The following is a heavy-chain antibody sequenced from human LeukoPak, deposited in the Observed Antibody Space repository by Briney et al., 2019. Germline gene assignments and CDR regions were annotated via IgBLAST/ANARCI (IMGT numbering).Heavy chain of an antibody. V-gene: IGHV5-51*01. CDR1: GYAFSTYY. Sequence: GESLKISCAGYGYAFSTYYIGWVRQMPGKGLEWMAIIHPGGSDIRYGPSFQGQVTISADKYINTAYLQWTSLKASDTAMYYCATYNTVWPVFWGLGTLVTVSS. J-gene: IGHJ4*02. CDR3: ATYNTVWPVF. D-gene: IGHD3-10*01. CDR2: IHPGGSDI.